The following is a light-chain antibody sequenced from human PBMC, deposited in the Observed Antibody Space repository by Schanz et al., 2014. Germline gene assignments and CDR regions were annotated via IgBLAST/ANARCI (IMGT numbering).Light chain of an antibody. CDR3: QQRSNWPPMYS. CDR2: GAS. Sequence: EIVLTQSPATLSLSPGEGATLSCRASQTIGITLAWYQQKPGQAPRLLIYGASSRTTGIPDRFSDSGSGTDFTLTISSLEPEDFSVYYCQQRSNWPPMYSFGQGTKLQIK. V-gene: IGKV3-11*01. CDR1: QTIGIT. J-gene: IGKJ2*03.